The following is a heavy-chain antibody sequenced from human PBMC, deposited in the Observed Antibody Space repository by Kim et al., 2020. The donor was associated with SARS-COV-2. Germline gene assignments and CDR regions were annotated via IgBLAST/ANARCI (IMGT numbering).Heavy chain of an antibody. J-gene: IGHJ6*02. D-gene: IGHD2-2*01. CDR1: GFSFDDAW. CDR3: TTDSQRFGMDI. V-gene: IGHV3-15*01. CDR2: IKSKTNGGKT. Sequence: GGSLRLSCAASGFSFDDAWMSWVRQGPGKGLEWVGRIKSKTNGGKTDYAAPVNARFTISRDDSQNTLYLQINSLKTEDTGVYYCTTDSQRFGMDIWGQGTTVIVSS.